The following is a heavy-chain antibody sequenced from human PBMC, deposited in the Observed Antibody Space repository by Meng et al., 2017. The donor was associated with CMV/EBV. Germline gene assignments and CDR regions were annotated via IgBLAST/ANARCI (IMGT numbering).Heavy chain of an antibody. CDR3: ARDGITGTHSYYYGMDV. CDR2: ISYDVSNK. D-gene: IGHD1-7*01. J-gene: IGHJ6*02. CDR1: GVTFSSYV. Sequence: GESLKISCAASGVTFSSYVMHWVRQAPGKGLEWVAAISYDVSNKNYADSVRGRFTISRDNSKNTLFVQMNSLRGEDTAVYYCARDGITGTHSYYYGMDVWGQGTTVTVSS. V-gene: IGHV3-30*14.